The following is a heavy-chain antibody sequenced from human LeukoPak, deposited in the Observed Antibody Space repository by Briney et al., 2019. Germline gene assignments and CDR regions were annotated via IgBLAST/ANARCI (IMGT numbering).Heavy chain of an antibody. J-gene: IGHJ5*02. D-gene: IGHD3-10*01. V-gene: IGHV3-66*01. CDR3: ARGHGSVRGVPRSNWFDP. CDR1: GFTVSSNY. Sequence: PGGSLRLSCAASGFTVSSNYMSWVRQAPGKGLEWVSVIYSGGSTYYADSVKGRFTISRDNSKNTLYLQMNSLRAEDTAVYYCARGHGSVRGVPRSNWFDPWGQGTLVTVSS. CDR2: IYSGGST.